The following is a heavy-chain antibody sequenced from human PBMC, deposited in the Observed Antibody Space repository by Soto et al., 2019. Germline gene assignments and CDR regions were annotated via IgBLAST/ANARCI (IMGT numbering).Heavy chain of an antibody. D-gene: IGHD5-18*01. V-gene: IGHV4-38-2*01. Sequence: SETLSLTCAVSGYSISSGYYWGWIRQPPGKGLEWIGSIYHSGSTYYNPSLRSRVTISVDTSKNQFSLKISSVTAADTAVYYCARRRELEYSYGPIDFWGQGTLVTVSS. CDR1: GYSISSGYY. CDR2: IYHSGST. J-gene: IGHJ4*02. CDR3: ARRRELEYSYGPIDF.